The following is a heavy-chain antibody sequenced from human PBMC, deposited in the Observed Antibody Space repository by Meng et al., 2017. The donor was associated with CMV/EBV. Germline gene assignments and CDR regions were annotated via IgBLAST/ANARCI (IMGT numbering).Heavy chain of an antibody. CDR2: ISAYNGNT. CDR1: GYTFTSYG. V-gene: IGHV1-18*01. CDR3: ARAPTYYDFWSGYYLFDY. D-gene: IGHD3-3*01. Sequence: GESLKISCKASGYTFTSYGISWVRQAPGQGLEWMGWISAYNGNTNYAQKLQGRVTMTTDTSTSTTYMELRSLRSDDTAVYYCARAPTYYDFWSGYYLFDYWGQGTLVTVSS. J-gene: IGHJ4*02.